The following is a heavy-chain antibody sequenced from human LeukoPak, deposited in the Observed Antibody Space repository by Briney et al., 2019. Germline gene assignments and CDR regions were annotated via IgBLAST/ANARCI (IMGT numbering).Heavy chain of an antibody. D-gene: IGHD2-15*01. CDR3: ARGYCSGCSCYSSPGF. CDR1: GGSISNFY. CDR2: IYTSESI. Sequence: SETMSLTCTVSGGSISNFYWSWIRQPAGKGLEWIGRIYTSESIIYNPSLKSRVTMSVDTSKNQFSLKLRFVTAADTAVYYCARGYCSGCSCYSSPGFWGQGALVTVSS. J-gene: IGHJ4*02. V-gene: IGHV4-4*07.